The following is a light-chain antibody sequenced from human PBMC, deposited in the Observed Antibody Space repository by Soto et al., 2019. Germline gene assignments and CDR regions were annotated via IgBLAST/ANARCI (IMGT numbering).Light chain of an antibody. CDR3: QQYGSSPRT. J-gene: IGKJ1*01. Sequence: AIQMTQSPSSLSASVGDRLTITCRASLGSRNDVGWYLQKQGKXHKXXIYAVSSLQSGVPSRFSGTGSGTDLILTISSLKPEDVAVDVGQQYGSSPRTFGQGTKVDI. CDR2: AVS. V-gene: IGKV1-6*01. CDR1: LGSRND.